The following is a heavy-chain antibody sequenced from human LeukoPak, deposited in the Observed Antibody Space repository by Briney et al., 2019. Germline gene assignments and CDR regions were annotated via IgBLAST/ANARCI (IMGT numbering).Heavy chain of an antibody. J-gene: IGHJ4*02. CDR2: IDWDDDK. Sequence: SGLALVKPTQTLTLTCTFSGFSLSSSSMCVSWIRQPPGKALEWLVRIDWDDDKYYSTSLKTRLTISKDTSKNQVVLTMTNMDPVDTATYYCVRHYYDSSGYYYFFEYWGQGTLVTVSS. V-gene: IGHV2-70*11. D-gene: IGHD3-22*01. CDR3: VRHYYDSSGYYYFFEY. CDR1: GFSLSSSSMC.